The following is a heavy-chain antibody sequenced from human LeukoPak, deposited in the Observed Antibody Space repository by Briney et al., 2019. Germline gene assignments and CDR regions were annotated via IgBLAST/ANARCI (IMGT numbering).Heavy chain of an antibody. V-gene: IGHV4-4*02. J-gene: IGHJ3*02. CDR1: GGSITSTNY. CDR3: ARDRHDFWSGSRDAFDI. Sequence: SETLSLTCGVSGGSITSTNYWTWVRQPPGKGLEWIGEVNLQGSTNYNPSLKSRVTISVDTSKNQFSLKLSSVTAADTTVYYCARDRHDFWSGSRDAFDIWGQGTMVTVSS. D-gene: IGHD3-3*01. CDR2: VNLQGST.